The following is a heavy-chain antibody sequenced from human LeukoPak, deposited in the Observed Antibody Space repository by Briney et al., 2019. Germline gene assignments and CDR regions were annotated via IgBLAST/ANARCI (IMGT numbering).Heavy chain of an antibody. D-gene: IGHD5-18*01. Sequence: GGSLRLSCAASGFTFSNYAMSWVRQAPGKGLEWDSTISGTGGSTYYADSVQGRFTISRDNSKNTLCLQMYSLRAEDTALYYCAGGIQVWLRYDYWGQGALVTVSS. J-gene: IGHJ4*02. CDR1: GFTFSNYA. CDR2: ISGTGGST. V-gene: IGHV3-23*01. CDR3: AGGIQVWLRYDY.